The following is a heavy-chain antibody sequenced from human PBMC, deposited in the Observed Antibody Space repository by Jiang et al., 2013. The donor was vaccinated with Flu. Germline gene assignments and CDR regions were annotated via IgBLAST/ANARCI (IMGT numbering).Heavy chain of an antibody. CDR3: ARGAAILRYFDSPHDP. J-gene: IGHJ5*02. CDR1: GYTFTGYY. CDR2: INPNSGGT. D-gene: IGHD3-9*01. V-gene: IGHV1-2*04. Sequence: VQLVESGAEVKKPGASVKVSCKASGYTFTGYYMHWVRQAPGQGLEWMGWINPNSGGTNYAQKFQGWVTMTRDTSISTAYMELSRLRSDDTAVYYCARGAAILRYFDSPHDPWGQGTLVTVSS.